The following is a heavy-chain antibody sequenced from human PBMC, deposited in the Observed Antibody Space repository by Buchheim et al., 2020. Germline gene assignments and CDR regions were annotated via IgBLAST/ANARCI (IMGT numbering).Heavy chain of an antibody. CDR2: IYYSGST. J-gene: IGHJ3*02. CDR3: ARVEDIVVVVAATQAFDI. Sequence: QLQLQESGPGLVKPSETLSLTCTVSGGSISSSSYYWGWIRQPPGKGLEWIGSIYYSGSTYYTPSLKSRVTISVDTSKTQFSLKLSSVTAADTAVYYCARVEDIVVVVAATQAFDIWGQGT. V-gene: IGHV4-39*07. CDR1: GGSISSSSYY. D-gene: IGHD2-15*01.